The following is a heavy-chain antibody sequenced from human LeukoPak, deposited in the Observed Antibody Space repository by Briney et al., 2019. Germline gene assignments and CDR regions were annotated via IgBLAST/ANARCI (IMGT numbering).Heavy chain of an antibody. CDR2: IYSGGST. CDR1: GFTVSSNH. J-gene: IGHJ5*02. CDR3: AKDRLSAPVAPRFDP. V-gene: IGHV3-53*01. D-gene: IGHD2-15*01. Sequence: GGSLRLSCAASGFTVSSNHMSWVRQAPGKGLEWVSVIYSGGSTYQADSVKGRFTISRDNSKDTVYLQMNRLRAEDTAVYYCAKDRLSAPVAPRFDPWGQGTQVTVSS.